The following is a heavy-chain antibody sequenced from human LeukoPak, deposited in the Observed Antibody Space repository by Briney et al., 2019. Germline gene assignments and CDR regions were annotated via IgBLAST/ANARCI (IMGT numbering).Heavy chain of an antibody. CDR1: GYTVNTYD. J-gene: IGHJ4*02. CDR3: ARSFRNYGSGSHFDY. V-gene: IGHV1-18*01. CDR2: ISTDNGDT. Sequence: GASVKVSCKASGYTVNTYDITWVRQAPGQGLEWMGWISTDNGDTNYAQKLQGRVTMTTDTSTSTAYMELRSLRSEDTAVYYCARSFRNYGSGSHFDYWGQGTLVTVSS. D-gene: IGHD3-10*01.